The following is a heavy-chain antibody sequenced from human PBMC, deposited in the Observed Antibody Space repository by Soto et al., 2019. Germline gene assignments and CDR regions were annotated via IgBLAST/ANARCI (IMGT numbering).Heavy chain of an antibody. CDR3: ARGDDSSGYYYESGY. CDR1: GGPFSSYA. CDR2: IIPIFGTA. V-gene: IGHV1-69*13. D-gene: IGHD3-22*01. J-gene: IGHJ4*02. Sequence: GASLKVSCKSSGGPFSSYAISWVRQAPGQGLEWMGGIIPIFGTANYAQKFQGRVTITADESTSTAYMELSSLRSEDTAVYYCARGDDSSGYYYESGYWGQGTLVTVSS.